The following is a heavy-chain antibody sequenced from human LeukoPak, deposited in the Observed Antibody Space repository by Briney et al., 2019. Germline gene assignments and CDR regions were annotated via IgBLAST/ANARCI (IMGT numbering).Heavy chain of an antibody. V-gene: IGHV4-59*02. CDR1: GTTVSIDY. CDR2: IHHSGSS. CDR3: ARENGDYALDY. Sequence: PSETLSLTCTVSGTTVSIDYWSWIRQPPGKGLEWVGSIHHSGSSKYNSSFNNRVTITPEKSTTQFSLSLTYVTVADTAVYYCARENGDYALDYWGQGTLVTVSS. J-gene: IGHJ4*02. D-gene: IGHD4-17*01.